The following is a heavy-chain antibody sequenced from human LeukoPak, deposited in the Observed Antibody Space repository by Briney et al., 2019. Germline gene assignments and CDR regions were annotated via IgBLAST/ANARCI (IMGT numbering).Heavy chain of an antibody. D-gene: IGHD3-22*01. J-gene: IGHJ4*02. Sequence: SGTLSLTCAVSGGSISSSNWWSWVRQPPGKGLEWIGEIYHSGSTNYNPSLKSRVTISVDKSKNQFSLKLSSVTAADTAVYYCASLNYYDSSGYHWNYFDYWGQGTLVTVSS. CDR1: GGSISSSNW. CDR3: ASLNYYDSSGYHWNYFDY. CDR2: IYHSGST. V-gene: IGHV4-4*02.